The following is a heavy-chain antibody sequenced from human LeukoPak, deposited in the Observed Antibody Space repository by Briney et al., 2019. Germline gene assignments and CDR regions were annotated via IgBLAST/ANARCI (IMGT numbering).Heavy chain of an antibody. Sequence: GGSLTLSWPPSGFTFGSNSMNWVRKPQGKGLEWVSSISSSSYIYYADSVKGRFTISRDNAKNSLYLQMNSLRAEDTAVYYCARDHSSGWFDYWGQGTLVTVSS. CDR3: ARDHSSGWFDY. D-gene: IGHD6-19*01. V-gene: IGHV3-21*01. CDR2: ISSSSYI. CDR1: GFTFGSNS. J-gene: IGHJ4*02.